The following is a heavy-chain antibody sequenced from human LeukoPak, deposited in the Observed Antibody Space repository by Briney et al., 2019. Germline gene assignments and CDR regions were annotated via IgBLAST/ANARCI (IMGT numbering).Heavy chain of an antibody. CDR3: ARGLLWFGELLYNWFDP. D-gene: IGHD3-10*01. J-gene: IGHJ5*02. V-gene: IGHV4-34*01. CDR2: INHSGST. CDR1: GGSISSYY. Sequence: PSETLSLTCTVSGGSISSYYWSWIRQPPGKGLEWIGEINHSGSTNYNPSLKSRVTISVDTSKNQFSLKLSSVTAADTAVYYCARGLLWFGELLYNWFDPWGQGTLVTVSS.